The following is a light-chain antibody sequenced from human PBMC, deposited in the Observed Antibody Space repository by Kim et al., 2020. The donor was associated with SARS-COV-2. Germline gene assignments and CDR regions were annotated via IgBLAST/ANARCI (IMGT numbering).Light chain of an antibody. J-gene: IGKJ4*01. CDR1: HDIKNS. V-gene: IGKV1-33*01. Sequence: SASVGDRVPITCQASHDIKNSLNWYQQKPGRAPKLLIFDASNLERGVPLRFSGSGSGTDFSFTISSLEPEDSATYYCQQFDDLGVTFGGGTQVEIK. CDR2: DAS. CDR3: QQFDDLGVT.